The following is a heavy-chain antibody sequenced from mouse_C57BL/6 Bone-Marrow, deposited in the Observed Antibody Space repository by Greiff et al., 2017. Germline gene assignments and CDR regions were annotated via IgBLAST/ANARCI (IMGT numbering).Heavy chain of an antibody. CDR2: IYPGSGNT. CDR1: GYSFTSYY. Sequence: QVQLQQSGPELVKPGASVKISCKASGYSFTSYYIHWVKQRPGQGLEWIGWIYPGSGNTKYNEKFKGKATLTADTSSGTAYMQLSSLTSEDSAVYYCARGDYNAMDYWGQGTSVTVSS. V-gene: IGHV1-66*01. CDR3: ARGDYNAMDY. J-gene: IGHJ4*01.